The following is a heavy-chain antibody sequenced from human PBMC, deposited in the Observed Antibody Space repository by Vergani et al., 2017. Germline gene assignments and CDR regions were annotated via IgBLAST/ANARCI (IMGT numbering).Heavy chain of an antibody. D-gene: IGHD3-22*01. CDR2: IYYSENK. J-gene: IGHJ5*02. CDR3: ARCFRDEGMIYGGTVENWFDP. Sequence: QVQLQESGPGLVKPSQTLSLTCTVSGGSITYGPFYWGWIRQSPGKGLERIGSIYYSENKFYNPSLESRVTLSIDTTKNQFSLKLKSVTAADTAVYYCARCFRDEGMIYGGTVENWFDPWGQGTLVTVSS. V-gene: IGHV4-39*01. CDR1: GGSITYGPFY.